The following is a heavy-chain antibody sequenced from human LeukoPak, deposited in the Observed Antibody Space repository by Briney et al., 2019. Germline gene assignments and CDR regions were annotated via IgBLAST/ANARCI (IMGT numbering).Heavy chain of an antibody. J-gene: IGHJ6*02. CDR1: GFTFSSYA. CDR2: TSASGGST. D-gene: IGHD4-17*01. CDR3: ARVDYGSYYYYGMDV. V-gene: IGHV3-23*01. Sequence: GGSLRLSCAASGFTFSSYAMSWVRQAPGKGLEWVSGTSASGGSTYYADSVKGRFTISRDNSKNTLYLQMNSLRAEDTAVYYCARVDYGSYYYYGMDVWGQGTTVTVSS.